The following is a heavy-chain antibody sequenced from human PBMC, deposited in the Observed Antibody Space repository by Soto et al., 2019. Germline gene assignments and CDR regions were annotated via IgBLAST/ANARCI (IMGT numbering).Heavy chain of an antibody. CDR2: IYSGGST. J-gene: IGHJ3*02. Sequence: EVQLVESGGGLVQPGGSLRLSCAASGFTVSSNYMSWVRQAPGKGLEWVSVIYSGGSTYYADSVKGRFTISRHNSKNTLYLQMSSRRAEDTAVYYCARETPIVVVPGRPDSRAFDIWGQGTMVTVSS. CDR1: GFTVSSNY. CDR3: ARETPIVVVPGRPDSRAFDI. D-gene: IGHD2-2*01. V-gene: IGHV3-53*04.